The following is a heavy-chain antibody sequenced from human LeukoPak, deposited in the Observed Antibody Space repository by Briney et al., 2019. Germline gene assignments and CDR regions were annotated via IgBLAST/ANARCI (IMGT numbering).Heavy chain of an antibody. Sequence: PGGSLRLSCAASGVTFSNYDFHWVRETSGKGLGWGSAIDTARATYYPGSIKGRFPISRENARNSLYLQMNNLRAGDTALYYCTRGYGFFSYYGLDLWGQGTTVIVSS. CDR3: TRGYGFFSYYGLDL. V-gene: IGHV3-13*01. D-gene: IGHD3-3*01. CDR1: GVTFSNYD. CDR2: IDTARAT. J-gene: IGHJ6*02.